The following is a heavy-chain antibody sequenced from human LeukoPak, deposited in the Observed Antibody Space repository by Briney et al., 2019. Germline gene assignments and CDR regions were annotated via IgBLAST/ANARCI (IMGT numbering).Heavy chain of an antibody. J-gene: IGHJ5*02. CDR1: GFTFSSYW. CDR2: IKGDGSEK. D-gene: IGHD5-18*01. CDR3: ARGASGIQIWFFDP. Sequence: GGSLRLSCAASGFTFSSYWMSWVRQAPGKGLEWVANIKGDGSEKYYVDSVKGRFTISRDNAKKSLYLEMNSLRAEDTAVYYCARGASGIQIWFFDPWGQRTLVTVSS. V-gene: IGHV3-7*01.